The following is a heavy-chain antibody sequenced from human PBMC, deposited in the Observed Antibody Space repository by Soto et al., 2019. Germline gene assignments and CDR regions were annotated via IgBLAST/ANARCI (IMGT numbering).Heavy chain of an antibody. D-gene: IGHD6-13*01. J-gene: IGHJ4*02. CDR3: ARLATMCYSSSCPITH. Sequence: PSETLSLTCTVSGGSISSYYWSWIRQPPGKGLEWIGYIYYSGSTNYNPSLKSRVTISVDTSKNQFSLKLSSVTAADTAVYYCARLATMCYSSSCPITHWGQGTLVTVSS. CDR2: IYYSGST. V-gene: IGHV4-59*01. CDR1: GGSISSYY.